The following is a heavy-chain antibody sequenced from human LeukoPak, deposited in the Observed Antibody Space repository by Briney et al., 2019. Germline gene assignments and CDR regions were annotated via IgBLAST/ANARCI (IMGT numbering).Heavy chain of an antibody. CDR3: VKDQGGSGDY. Sequence: PGGSLRLSCAASGFTFSSYAMHWVRQAPGKGLEWVAVISYDGSNKYYADSVKGRFTISRDNAKNTLYLQMNSLRAEDTALYYCVKDQGGSGDYWGQGTLVTVSS. J-gene: IGHJ4*02. CDR2: ISYDGSNK. CDR1: GFTFSSYA. V-gene: IGHV3-30-3*01. D-gene: IGHD3-10*01.